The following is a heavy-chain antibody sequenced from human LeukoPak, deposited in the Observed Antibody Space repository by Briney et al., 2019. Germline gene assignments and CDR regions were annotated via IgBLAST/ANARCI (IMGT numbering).Heavy chain of an antibody. CDR3: ARGESYDFWSGYHNWFDP. J-gene: IGHJ5*02. Sequence: SSQTLSLTCTVSGGSISSGGYYWSWIRQHPGKGLEWIGYIYYSGSTYYNPSIKSRVTISVDTSKNQFSLKLSSVTAADTAVYYCARGESYDFWSGYHNWFDPWGQGTLVTVSS. V-gene: IGHV4-31*03. CDR2: IYYSGST. CDR1: GGSISSGGYY. D-gene: IGHD3-3*01.